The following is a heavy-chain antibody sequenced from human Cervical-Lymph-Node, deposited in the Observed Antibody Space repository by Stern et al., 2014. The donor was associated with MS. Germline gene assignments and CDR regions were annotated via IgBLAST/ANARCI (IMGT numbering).Heavy chain of an antibody. V-gene: IGHV3-21*01. CDR3: ARDQGGKYYDSSGYYSDAFDI. Sequence: EVQLVESGGGLVKPGGSLRLSCAASGFTFSSHSMNWVRQAPGKELEWVSSINSSSSYIYYADSVKGRFTISRDNAKESLYLEINSLRAEDTAVYYCARDQGGKYYDSSGYYSDAFDIWGQGTMVTVSS. D-gene: IGHD3-22*01. J-gene: IGHJ3*02. CDR1: GFTFSSHS. CDR2: INSSSSYI.